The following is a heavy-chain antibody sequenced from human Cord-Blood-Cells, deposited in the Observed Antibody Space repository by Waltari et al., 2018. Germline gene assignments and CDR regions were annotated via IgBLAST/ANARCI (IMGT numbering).Heavy chain of an antibody. D-gene: IGHD3-22*01. J-gene: IGHJ6*03. CDR2: IYYSGST. CDR3: ARVGSRGFFSDYYYYYYMDV. V-gene: IGHV4-31*03. Sequence: QVQLQESGQGLVKPSQTLSLTCTVSGGSISSGGYYWSWLRQHPGKGPEWIGYIYYSGSTYYNPSLKSRVTISVDTSKNQFSLKLSSVTAADTAVYYCARVGSRGFFSDYYYYYYMDVWGKGTTVTVSS. CDR1: GGSISSGGYY.